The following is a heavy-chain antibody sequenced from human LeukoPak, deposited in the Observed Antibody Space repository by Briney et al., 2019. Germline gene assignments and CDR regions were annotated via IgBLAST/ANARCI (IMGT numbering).Heavy chain of an antibody. CDR1: GGSINRGSYY. D-gene: IGHD3-10*01. V-gene: IGHV4-61*02. Sequence: PSETLSLTCTVSGGSINRGSYYWSWMRQPAGKGLEWIGRIYTSGGTTYNPSLKSRVTISVDTSKNQFSLKLSSVTAADTAVYYCARHLAYRFGIRPYIDYWGQGTLVTVSS. CDR2: IYTSGGT. CDR3: ARHLAYRFGIRPYIDY. J-gene: IGHJ4*02.